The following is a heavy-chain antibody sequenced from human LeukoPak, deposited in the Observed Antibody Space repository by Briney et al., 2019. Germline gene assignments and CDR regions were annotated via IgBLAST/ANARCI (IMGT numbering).Heavy chain of an antibody. D-gene: IGHD2-8*01. CDR1: GFTFSSYG. V-gene: IGHV3-30*18. J-gene: IGHJ4*02. CDR2: ISYDGSNK. Sequence: GGSLRLSCAASGFTFSSYGMHWVRQAPGKGLEWVAVISYDGSNKYYADSVKGRFTISRDNSKNTLYLQMNSLRAEDTAVYYCAKDRYCTNGVCGYFDYWGQGTLVTVSS. CDR3: AKDRYCTNGVCGYFDY.